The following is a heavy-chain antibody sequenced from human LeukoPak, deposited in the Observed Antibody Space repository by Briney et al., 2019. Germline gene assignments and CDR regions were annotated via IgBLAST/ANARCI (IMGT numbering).Heavy chain of an antibody. J-gene: IGHJ4*02. CDR1: GYTFTGPY. D-gene: IGHD2-8*01. Sequence: GASLKVSCKASGYTFTGPYIHWMRQAPGQGLEWMAWINPNSGGTKYAQKFQGRVTVTRDTSTSTAYMELSGLRADDTATYYCARVEYCTKGVCMNFDLWGQGTLVAVSS. CDR3: ARVEYCTKGVCMNFDL. V-gene: IGHV1-2*02. CDR2: INPNSGGT.